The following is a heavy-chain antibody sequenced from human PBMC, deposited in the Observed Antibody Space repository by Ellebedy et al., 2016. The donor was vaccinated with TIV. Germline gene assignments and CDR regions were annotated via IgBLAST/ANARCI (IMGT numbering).Heavy chain of an antibody. D-gene: IGHD4-23*01. CDR2: IFSAADGGET. CDR3: ARDAAGNGGKLDY. V-gene: IGHV3-53*01. J-gene: IGHJ4*02. Sequence: PGGSLRLSCAASGFTVTTNYMNWVRQAPGKGLEWVSVIFSAADGGETHYADSVKGRFTISRDSSQNTLYLQMNSLRAEDTAVYYCARDAAGNGGKLDYWGQGALVTVSS. CDR1: GFTVTTNY.